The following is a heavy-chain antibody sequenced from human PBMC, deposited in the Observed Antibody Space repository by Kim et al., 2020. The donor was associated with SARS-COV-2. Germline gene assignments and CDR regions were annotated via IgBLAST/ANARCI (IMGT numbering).Heavy chain of an antibody. CDR2: IKSKTDGGTT. CDR1: GFTFSNAW. V-gene: IGHV3-15*01. D-gene: IGHD6-13*01. CDR3: TTDLTKLGIAAAGSNWFDP. J-gene: IGHJ5*02. Sequence: GGSLRLSCAASGFTFSNAWMRWVRQAPGKGLEWVGRIKSKTDGGTTDYAAPVKGRFTISRDDSKNTLYLQMNSLKTEDTAVYYCTTDLTKLGIAAAGSNWFDPWGQGTLVTVSS.